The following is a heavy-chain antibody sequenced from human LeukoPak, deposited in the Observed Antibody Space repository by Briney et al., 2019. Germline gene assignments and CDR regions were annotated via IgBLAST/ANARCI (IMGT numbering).Heavy chain of an antibody. V-gene: IGHV1-8*01. CDR1: GYTFTSYD. J-gene: IGHJ4*02. D-gene: IGHD5-12*01. Sequence: ASVKVSCKASGYTFTSYDINWVRQATGQGLEWMGWMNPNSGNTGYAQKFQGRVTMTRNTSISTAYMELSSLRSEDTAVYYCARDPDVDIVATIGGWGQGTLVTVSS. CDR2: MNPNSGNT. CDR3: ARDPDVDIVATIGG.